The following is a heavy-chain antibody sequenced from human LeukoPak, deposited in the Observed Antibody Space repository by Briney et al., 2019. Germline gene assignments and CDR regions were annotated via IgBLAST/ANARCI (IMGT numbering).Heavy chain of an antibody. CDR2: ISVNNGDT. Sequence: ASVKVSCKASGYTFTSYGISWVRQAPGQGLEWMGWISVNNGDTNYAQKLQGRVTMTTDTSTTTAYMELRSLRSDDTAVYYCAREDSSWQNYYYYGMDVWGQGTTVTVSS. J-gene: IGHJ6*02. CDR1: GYTFTSYG. V-gene: IGHV1-18*01. CDR3: AREDSSWQNYYYYGMDV. D-gene: IGHD6-13*01.